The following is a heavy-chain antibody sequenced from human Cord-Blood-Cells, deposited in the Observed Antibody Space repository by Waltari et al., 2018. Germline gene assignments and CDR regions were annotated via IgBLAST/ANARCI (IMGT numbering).Heavy chain of an antibody. V-gene: IGHV3-21*01. CDR1: GFTFSSYS. Sequence: EVQLVESGGGLVKPGGSLRLSCAASGFTFSSYSMNWVRQAPGKGREWVSSIRSSSSYIYYADSVKGRLTISRDNAKNSLYLQMNSLRAEDTAVYYGARTSGWYAFDIWGQGTMVTVSS. D-gene: IGHD6-19*01. CDR2: IRSSSSYI. J-gene: IGHJ3*02. CDR3: ARTSGWYAFDI.